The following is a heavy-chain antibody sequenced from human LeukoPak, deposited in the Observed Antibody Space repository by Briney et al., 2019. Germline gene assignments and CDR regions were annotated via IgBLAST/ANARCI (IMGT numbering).Heavy chain of an antibody. CDR3: AKDGSPRHRPSLFYSYYYMDV. CDR2: IRFDGTNS. J-gene: IGHJ6*03. Sequence: GGSLRLPCAASGFSFSNFGMHWVRQAPGRGLEWVAFIRFDGTNSYFEGSVKGRFSTSRNNSKNTLYLQMNSLRLGDTAIYYCAKDGSPRHRPSLFYSYYYMDVWGKGTTVTVTS. V-gene: IGHV3-30*02. CDR1: GFSFSNFG.